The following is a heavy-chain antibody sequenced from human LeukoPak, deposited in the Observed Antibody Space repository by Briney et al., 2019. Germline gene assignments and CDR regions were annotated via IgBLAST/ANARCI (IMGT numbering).Heavy chain of an antibody. Sequence: GESLKISCKGSGYSFTSYGISWVRQAPGQGLEWMGWISAYNGNTNYAQKLQGRVTMTTDTSTSTAYMELRSLRSDDTAVYYCAGALVFGSSWFDPWGQGTLVTVSS. D-gene: IGHD3-3*01. CDR2: ISAYNGNT. CDR3: AGALVFGSSWFDP. CDR1: GYSFTSYG. J-gene: IGHJ5*02. V-gene: IGHV1-18*01.